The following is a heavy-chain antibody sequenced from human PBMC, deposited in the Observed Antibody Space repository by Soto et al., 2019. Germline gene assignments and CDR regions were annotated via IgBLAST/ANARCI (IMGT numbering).Heavy chain of an antibody. CDR3: ARTGTTSYYYYGMDV. D-gene: IGHD1-7*01. CDR1: GFTFSSYW. Sequence: PVGSLRLSCAASGFTFSSYWMTWVRQAPGKGLEWVANIKQDGSEKYYVDSVKGRFTISRDNAKKSLYLQMNSLRAEDTAVYYSARTGTTSYYYYGMDVWGQGTTVTVSS. V-gene: IGHV3-7*03. CDR2: IKQDGSEK. J-gene: IGHJ6*02.